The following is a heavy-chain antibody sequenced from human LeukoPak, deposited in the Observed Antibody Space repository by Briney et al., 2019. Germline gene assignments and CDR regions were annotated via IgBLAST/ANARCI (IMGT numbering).Heavy chain of an antibody. V-gene: IGHV1-18*01. D-gene: IGHD6-6*01. J-gene: IGHJ6*03. CDR1: GYTFTSYG. Sequence: ASVKVSCKASGYTFTSYGISWVRQAPGQGLEWMGWISAYNGNTNYAQKLQGRVTMTTDTSTSTAYMELRSLRSDDTAVYYCARDTRPPYYYYMDVWGKGTTVTVSS. CDR3: ARDTRPPYYYYMDV. CDR2: ISAYNGNT.